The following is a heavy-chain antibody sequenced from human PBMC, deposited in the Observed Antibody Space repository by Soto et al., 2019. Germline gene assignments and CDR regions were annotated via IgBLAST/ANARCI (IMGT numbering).Heavy chain of an antibody. CDR1: GYTFTSYG. J-gene: IGHJ4*02. CDR2: ISAYNGNT. Sequence: ASVKVSCKASGYTFTSYGISWVRQAPGQGLEWMGWISAYNGNTNYAQKLRGRVTMTTDTSTSTAYMELRSLRSDDTAVYYCARSRRPSQWFDYFDYWGQGTLVTSPQ. CDR3: ARSRRPSQWFDYFDY. V-gene: IGHV1-18*01. D-gene: IGHD3-10*01.